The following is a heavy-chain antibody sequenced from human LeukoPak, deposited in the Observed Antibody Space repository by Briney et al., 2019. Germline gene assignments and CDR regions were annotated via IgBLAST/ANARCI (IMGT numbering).Heavy chain of an antibody. J-gene: IGHJ3*02. V-gene: IGHV6-1*01. CDR1: ADSVPSNSAG. CDR3: ARAAVAVRNAFDI. Sequence: QALALTFAISADSVPSNSAGWHWIRQAPWRGLEWLGRTYYSSKWYNDYAVSVKSRTTIHPATSKTQFSLQLTSLTPEDPALYYCARAAVAVRNAFDIWGQGTIVTVSS. CDR2: TYYSSKWYN. D-gene: IGHD6-19*01.